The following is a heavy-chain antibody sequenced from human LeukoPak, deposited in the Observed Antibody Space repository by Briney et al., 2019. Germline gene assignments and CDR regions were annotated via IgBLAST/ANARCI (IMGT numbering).Heavy chain of an antibody. CDR1: GYTFTGYY. Sequence: ASVKVSCKASGYTFTGYYMHWVRQAPGQGLDWIGRINPNSGGTNYAQKFQGRVTMTRDTSISTAYMELSRLRSDDTAVYYCARAQTDYGGNSGALRYWGQGTLVTVSS. D-gene: IGHD4-23*01. J-gene: IGHJ4*02. CDR2: INPNSGGT. CDR3: ARAQTDYGGNSGALRY. V-gene: IGHV1-2*06.